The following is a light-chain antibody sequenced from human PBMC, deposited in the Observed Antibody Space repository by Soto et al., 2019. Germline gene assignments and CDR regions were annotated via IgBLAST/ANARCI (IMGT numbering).Light chain of an antibody. Sequence: QYVLTQPPSVSGAPGQRVTISCTGSSSNIGAGYDVHWYQQLPGTAPKLLIYANNNRPSGVPDRFSGSKSGTSASLAITGLQAEDEADYYCQSYDSSLSGAWVFGGGTKLTVL. J-gene: IGLJ3*02. CDR3: QSYDSSLSGAWV. V-gene: IGLV1-40*01. CDR2: ANN. CDR1: SSNIGAGYD.